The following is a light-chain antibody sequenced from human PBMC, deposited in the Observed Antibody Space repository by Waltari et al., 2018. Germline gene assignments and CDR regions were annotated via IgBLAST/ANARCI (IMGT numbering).Light chain of an antibody. J-gene: IGKJ2*01. CDR1: QTILRSPTYGNA. V-gene: IGKV4-1*01. CDR3: QQYYSLPYT. Sequence: DIVMTQSPDFLPVSLGARATITCRSSQTILRSPTYGNALAWFHQRPGQPPKLLIYWASSRDPGVPDRFSGSGSGTDFTLTISSLQAEDVAVYYCQQYYSLPYTFGPGTRLEIK. CDR2: WAS.